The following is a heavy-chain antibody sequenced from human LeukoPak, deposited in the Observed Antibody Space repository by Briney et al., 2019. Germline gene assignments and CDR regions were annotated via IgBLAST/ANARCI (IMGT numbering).Heavy chain of an antibody. Sequence: PGGSLRLSCAASGFTFSSYAMSWVRQAPGKGLEGVSAISGSGGSTYYADSVKGRFTISRDNSKNTLYLQMNSLRPEDTAVYYCAKSTAYSISMIVVIKPMDAWGQGTTVTVSS. V-gene: IGHV3-23*01. J-gene: IGHJ6*02. CDR3: AKSTAYSISMIVVIKPMDA. D-gene: IGHD3-22*01. CDR2: ISGSGGST. CDR1: GFTFSSYA.